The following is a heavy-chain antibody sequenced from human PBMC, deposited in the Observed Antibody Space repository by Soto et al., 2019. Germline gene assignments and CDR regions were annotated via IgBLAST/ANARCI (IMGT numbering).Heavy chain of an antibody. CDR1: GGSSSGNY. CDR3: ARGHLPGGNTFYYDY. Sequence: QVQLQQWGAGLLKPSETLSLTCTVYGGSSSGNYWSWIRQPPGMGLEWIGEISHSGSGTNYNPSLKSRVTISVDTSKNQFSLKLSSVTAADTAMYYCARGHLPGGNTFYYDYWGQGTLVTVSS. J-gene: IGHJ4*02. V-gene: IGHV4-34*01. CDR2: ISHSGSGT. D-gene: IGHD2-15*01.